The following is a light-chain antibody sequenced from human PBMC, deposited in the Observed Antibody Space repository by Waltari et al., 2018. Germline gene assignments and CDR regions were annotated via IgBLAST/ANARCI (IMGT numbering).Light chain of an antibody. CDR1: QSLLCRSDIKNF. Sequence: DIVMTQSPDSLAVSLGERATINCKSIQSLLCRSDIKNFLAWYQPKTGHSPKWLIPWASTRESGVPDRFSGSGSVTDFTLTISTLQGEDVAVYFCQQYYSTPPTFGQGTKVDIK. V-gene: IGKV4-1*01. J-gene: IGKJ1*01. CDR2: WAS. CDR3: QQYYSTPPT.